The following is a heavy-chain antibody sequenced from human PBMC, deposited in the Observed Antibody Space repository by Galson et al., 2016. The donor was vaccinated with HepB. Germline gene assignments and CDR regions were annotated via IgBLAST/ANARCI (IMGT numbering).Heavy chain of an antibody. CDR2: IYPGDSET. CDR3: AKQVVTLRRQSYGMDV. D-gene: IGHD4-23*01. Sequence: QSGAEVKKSGESLKISCKGPGYSFTNYWIAWVRQMPGKGLEWMGIIYPGDSETRYSPSFQGQVTLSADTSITTAYLQWSSLKASDTAKYYCAKQVVTLRRQSYGMDVWGQGTTVTVSS. J-gene: IGHJ6*02. V-gene: IGHV5-51*01. CDR1: GYSFTNYW.